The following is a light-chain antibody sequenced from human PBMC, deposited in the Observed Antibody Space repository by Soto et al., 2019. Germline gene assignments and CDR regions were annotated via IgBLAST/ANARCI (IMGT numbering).Light chain of an antibody. Sequence: QSALTQPPSASGTPGQRVTISCSGSSSNIGSNTVNWYQQVPGTAPKLLISGNIQRPSGVPDRFSGSKSGTSASLAISGLQSEDEADYYCAAWDDSLNGVVFGGGTKVTVL. J-gene: IGLJ2*01. CDR3: AAWDDSLNGVV. V-gene: IGLV1-44*01. CDR2: GNI. CDR1: SSNIGSNT.